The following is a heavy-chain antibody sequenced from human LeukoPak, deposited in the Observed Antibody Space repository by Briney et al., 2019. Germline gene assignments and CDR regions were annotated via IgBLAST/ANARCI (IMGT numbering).Heavy chain of an antibody. CDR2: VYSSGST. J-gene: IGHJ5*02. Sequence: PSETLSLTCTVSGGSISSGSYYWSWIRQPAGTGLEWIGRVYSSGSTDYNPSLKSRLSTSADTSKIQFSLRLSSVTVADTAVYYCARTPLRGATFFTSYPNWFDTWGQGTLVTVSS. V-gene: IGHV4-61*02. CDR3: ARTPLRGATFFTSYPNWFDT. CDR1: GGSISSGSYY. D-gene: IGHD3-10*01.